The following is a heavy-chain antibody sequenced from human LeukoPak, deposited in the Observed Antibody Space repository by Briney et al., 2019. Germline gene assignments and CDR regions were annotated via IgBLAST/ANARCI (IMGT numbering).Heavy chain of an antibody. J-gene: IGHJ6*02. CDR2: ISYDGSNK. D-gene: IGHD4-17*01. CDR3: AKENYGVDYSDGGYYGMDV. Sequence: PGRSLRLSCAASGFTFSSYGMHWVRQAPGRGLEWLAVISYDGSNKYYADSVKGRFTISRDNSKNTLYLQMNSLRAEDTAVYYCAKENYGVDYSDGGYYGMDVWGQGTTVTVSS. V-gene: IGHV3-30*18. CDR1: GFTFSSYG.